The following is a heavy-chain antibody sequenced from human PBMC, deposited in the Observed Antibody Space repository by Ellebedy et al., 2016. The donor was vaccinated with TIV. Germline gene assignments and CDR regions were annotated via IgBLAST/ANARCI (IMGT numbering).Heavy chain of an antibody. J-gene: IGHJ4*02. D-gene: IGHD5-24*01. CDR2: INGPGSVT. CDR1: GFSFSSHW. CDR3: AKWRWQQSEFDL. Sequence: GGSLRLXXAASGFSFSSHWIHWVRQAPGKGLVWVARINGPGSVTGYADYVKGRFTISRDNTKNTLYLQMNSLRAEDTAIYYCAKWRWQQSEFDLWGQGTLVTVSS. V-gene: IGHV3-74*01.